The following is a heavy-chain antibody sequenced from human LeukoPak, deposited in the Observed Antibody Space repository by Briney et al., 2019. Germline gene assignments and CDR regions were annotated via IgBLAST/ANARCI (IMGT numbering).Heavy chain of an antibody. D-gene: IGHD4-17*01. CDR1: GGSFSGYY. CDR3: ATTPTVTTHFCDY. V-gene: IGHV4-34*01. CDR2: INHSGTT. Sequence: SETLSLTCAVYGGSFSGYYWSWIRQPPGKGLEWIGEINHSGTTNYNPSLKSRVTISVDTSKNQFSLKLSSVTAADTAVYYCATTPTVTTHFCDYWGQGTLVTVSS. J-gene: IGHJ4*02.